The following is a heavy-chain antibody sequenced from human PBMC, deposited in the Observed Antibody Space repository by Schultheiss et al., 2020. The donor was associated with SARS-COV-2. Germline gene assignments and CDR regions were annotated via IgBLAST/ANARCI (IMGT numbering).Heavy chain of an antibody. CDR2: INSDVSST. D-gene: IGHD6-19*01. V-gene: IGHV3-74*01. CDR3: ARDRSGAVAGTFDY. J-gene: IGHJ4*02. CDR1: GFTFSSYS. Sequence: GESLKISCAASGFTFSSYSMNWVRQAPGKGLEWVSRINSDVSSTSYADSVKGRFTISRDNAKNTLYLQMNSLRAEDTAVYYCARDRSGAVAGTFDYWGQGTLVTVSS.